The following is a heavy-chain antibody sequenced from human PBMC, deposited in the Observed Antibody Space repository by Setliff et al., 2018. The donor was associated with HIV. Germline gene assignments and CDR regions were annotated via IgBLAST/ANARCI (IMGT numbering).Heavy chain of an antibody. CDR3: AKDRTVVVITIFDY. V-gene: IGHV3-21*04. CDR1: GFNFRTYS. CDR2: ISSSTAAI. Sequence: PGGSLRLSCAASGFNFRTYSMNWVRQAPGKGLEWVASISSSTAAIDYADSVRGRFTISGDYAKNSVYLQMNSLRAEDTAVYYCAKDRTVVVITIFDYWGQGTLVTVSS. J-gene: IGHJ4*02. D-gene: IGHD3-22*01.